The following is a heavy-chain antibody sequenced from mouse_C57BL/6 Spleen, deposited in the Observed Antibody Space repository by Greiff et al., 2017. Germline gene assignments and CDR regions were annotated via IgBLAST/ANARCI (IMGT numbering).Heavy chain of an antibody. J-gene: IGHJ4*01. CDR2: INPNYGTT. D-gene: IGHD1-1*01. CDR1: GYSFTDYN. CDR3: ARFLTTVGATYDMDY. V-gene: IGHV1-39*01. Sequence: VQLKESGPELVKPGASVKISCKASGYSFTDYNMNWVKQSNGKSLEWIGVINPNYGTTSYNQKFKGKATLTVDQSSSTAYMQLNSLTSEDSAVYYCARFLTTVGATYDMDYWGQGTSVTVSS.